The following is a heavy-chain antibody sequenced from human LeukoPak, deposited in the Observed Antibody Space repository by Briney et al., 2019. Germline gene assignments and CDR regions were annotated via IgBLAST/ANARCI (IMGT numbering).Heavy chain of an antibody. CDR3: ARDGNFCSGGSCYPAFGY. D-gene: IGHD2-15*01. J-gene: IGHJ4*02. CDR1: GGSISSSSYY. CDR2: IYHSGST. V-gene: IGHV4-39*07. Sequence: SETLSLTCTVSGGSISSSSYYWGWIRQPPGKGLEWIGSIYHSGSTYYNPSLKSRVTISVDTSKNQFSLKLSSVTAADTAVYYCARDGNFCSGGSCYPAFGYWGQGTLVTVSS.